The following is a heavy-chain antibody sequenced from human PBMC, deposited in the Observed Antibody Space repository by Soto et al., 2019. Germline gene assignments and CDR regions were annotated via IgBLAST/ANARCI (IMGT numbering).Heavy chain of an antibody. D-gene: IGHD3-3*01. CDR2: IYWDDDK. CDR3: AHRVLRTVFGLVTTTAIYFDF. J-gene: IGHJ4*02. CDR1: GFSLTTSGVG. Sequence: QITLNESGPTQVKPRQTLTLTCTFSGFSLTTSGVGVGWIRQSPGKAPEWLALIYWDDDKRYSPSLKSRLTFTKDTSNIQVVLTMADLDPADTATYYCAHRVLRTVFGLVTTTAIYFDFWGQGTPVAVSS. V-gene: IGHV2-5*02.